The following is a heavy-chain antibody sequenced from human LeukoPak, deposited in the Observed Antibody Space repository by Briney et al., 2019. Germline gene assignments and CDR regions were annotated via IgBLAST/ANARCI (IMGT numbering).Heavy chain of an antibody. D-gene: IGHD3-10*01. J-gene: IGHJ6*03. CDR3: AREFRGWFGELLDYYYMDV. Sequence: SETLSLTCTVSGGSISSSSYYWGWIRQPPGKGLEWIGSIYYSGSTYYNPSLKSRVTISVDTSKNQFSLKLSSVTAADTAVYYCAREFRGWFGELLDYYYMDVWGKGTTVTVSS. V-gene: IGHV4-39*07. CDR2: IYYSGST. CDR1: GGSISSSSYY.